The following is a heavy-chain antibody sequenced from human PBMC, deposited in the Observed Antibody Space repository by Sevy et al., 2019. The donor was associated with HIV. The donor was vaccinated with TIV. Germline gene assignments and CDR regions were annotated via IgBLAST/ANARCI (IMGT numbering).Heavy chain of an antibody. J-gene: IGHJ4*01. CDR2: IHSDDTT. Sequence: GGSLRLSCAASGFTVNSNYMTWVRQAPGKGLEGVSVIHSDDTTYHADSVKDRFTISRDNFKNTLYLHMSSLRAGDTAVYYCARGKSGYGYALNYWGQGTLVTVSS. CDR1: GFTVNSNY. D-gene: IGHD5-18*01. CDR3: ARGKSGYGYALNY. V-gene: IGHV3-66*01.